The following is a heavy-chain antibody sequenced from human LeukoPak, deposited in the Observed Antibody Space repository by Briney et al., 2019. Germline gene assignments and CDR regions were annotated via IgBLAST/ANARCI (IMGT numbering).Heavy chain of an antibody. J-gene: IGHJ4*02. CDR2: ISYDGSNK. Sequence: GRSLRLSCAAPGFTFSSYAMHWVRQAPGKGLEWVAVISYDGSNKYYADSVKGRFTISRDNSKNTLYLQMNSLRAEDTAVYYCARAGSSWSPVDYWGQGTLVTVFS. CDR1: GFTFSSYA. D-gene: IGHD6-13*01. CDR3: ARAGSSWSPVDY. V-gene: IGHV3-30-3*01.